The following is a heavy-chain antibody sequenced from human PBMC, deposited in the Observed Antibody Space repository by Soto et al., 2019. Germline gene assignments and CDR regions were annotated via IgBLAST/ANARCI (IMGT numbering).Heavy chain of an antibody. Sequence: QVQLVQSGAELKKTGASVKVSCKASGYTFSNYDMNWVRQATGQGPEWIGWVNPNNGDTGYAQKFQGRVTLTTDIFTTTAYMELTSLRSEDTAIYYCAKVSRKGSAIDFDYWGQGTLITVSS. D-gene: IGHD3-10*01. CDR3: AKVSRKGSAIDFDY. J-gene: IGHJ4*02. CDR2: VNPNNGDT. V-gene: IGHV1-8*01. CDR1: GYTFSNYD.